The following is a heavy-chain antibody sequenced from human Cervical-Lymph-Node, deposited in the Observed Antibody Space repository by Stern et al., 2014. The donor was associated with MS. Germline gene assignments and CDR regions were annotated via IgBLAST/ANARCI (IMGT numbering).Heavy chain of an antibody. CDR3: ARGSTVVTDYFDY. J-gene: IGHJ4*02. CDR1: GGTFSSYA. V-gene: IGHV1-69*01. Sequence: VQLVESGAEVKKPGSSVKVSCKASGGTFSSYAINWVRQAPGQGLEWMGGIIPLFGTANYAQKFQGRVTITADESTSTAYMELSSLRSEDTVVYYCARGSTVVTDYFDYWGQGTLVTVSS. D-gene: IGHD4-23*01. CDR2: IIPLFGTA.